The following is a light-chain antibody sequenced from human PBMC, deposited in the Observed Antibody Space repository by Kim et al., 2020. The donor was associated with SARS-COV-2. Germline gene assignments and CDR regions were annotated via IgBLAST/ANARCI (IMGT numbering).Light chain of an antibody. V-gene: IGLV2-14*03. CDR2: DVS. CDR3: SSYTSSATWV. Sequence: QSALTQPASISGSPGQSITISCSGTSSDVGGYKYVSWYQQHPGKAPKFIIYDVSKRPSGVSNRFSGSKSGNTASLTISGLQAEDEADCYCSSYTSSATWVFGGGTKVTVL. J-gene: IGLJ3*02. CDR1: SSDVGGYKY.